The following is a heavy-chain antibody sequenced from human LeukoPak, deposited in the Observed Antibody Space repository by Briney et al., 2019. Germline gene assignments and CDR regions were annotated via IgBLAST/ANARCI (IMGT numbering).Heavy chain of an antibody. V-gene: IGHV4-34*01. Sequence: SETLSLTCAVYGVSFSGYYWSWIRQPPGKGLEWIGEINHSGSTNYNPSLKSRVTISVDTSKNQFSLKLSSVTAADTAVYYCARGYYGSGPLAYYYMDVWGKGTTVTVSS. CDR2: INHSGST. CDR1: GVSFSGYY. D-gene: IGHD3-10*01. CDR3: ARGYYGSGPLAYYYMDV. J-gene: IGHJ6*03.